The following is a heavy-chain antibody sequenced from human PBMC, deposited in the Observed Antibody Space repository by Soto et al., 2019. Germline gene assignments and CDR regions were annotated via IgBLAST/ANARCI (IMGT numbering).Heavy chain of an antibody. CDR3: ARHPASGGIEYYYYGMDV. D-gene: IGHD2-15*01. CDR1: GYTFTSYD. CDR2: MNPNSGNT. J-gene: IGHJ6*02. V-gene: IGHV1-8*01. Sequence: ASVKVSCKASGYTFTSYDINWVRQATGQGLERMGWMNPNSGNTGYAQKFQGRVTMTRNTSISTAYMELSSLRSEDTAVYYCARHPASGGIEYYYYGMDVWGQGTTVTVSS.